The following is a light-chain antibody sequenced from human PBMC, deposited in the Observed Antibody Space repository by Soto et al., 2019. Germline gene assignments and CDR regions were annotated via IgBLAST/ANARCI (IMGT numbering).Light chain of an antibody. CDR2: DVS. CDR1: SSDVGGYNY. CDR3: SSYTDFNLYV. J-gene: IGLJ1*01. Sequence: QPALTQPASVSGSPGQSXSISCTGTSSDVGGYNYVSWYQHQPGKAPKLVIFDVSGRPSGISNRFSGSKSGNTASLTISGLRPEDEADYYCSSYTDFNLYVFGTVTKVT. V-gene: IGLV2-14*03.